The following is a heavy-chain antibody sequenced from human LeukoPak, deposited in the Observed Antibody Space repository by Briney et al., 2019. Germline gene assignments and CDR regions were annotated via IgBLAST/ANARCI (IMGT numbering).Heavy chain of an antibody. Sequence: SETLSLTCTVSGGSIGSYYWNWIRQPAGKGLEWIGRIYTSGSTNYNPSLKSRVTMSVDTSKNQFSLKLSSVTAADTAVYYCARDSFNYYDSSGFALGYWGQGTLVTVSS. CDR2: IYTSGST. CDR1: GGSIGSYY. V-gene: IGHV4-4*07. J-gene: IGHJ4*02. D-gene: IGHD3-22*01. CDR3: ARDSFNYYDSSGFALGY.